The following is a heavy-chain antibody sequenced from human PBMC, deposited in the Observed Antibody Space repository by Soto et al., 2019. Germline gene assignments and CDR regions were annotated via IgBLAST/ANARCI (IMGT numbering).Heavy chain of an antibody. CDR1: GGSISSDY. J-gene: IGHJ6*02. Sequence: SDTRSVTGTVSGGSISSDYWSWIGQPAGKGLEWIGRIYPSGSTNYNPSLNSRVTISVDTSKNQFSLKLSSVTAADTAVYYCARETSSGWYYYGMDVWGQGTTVTVSS. D-gene: IGHD6-19*01. V-gene: IGHV4-4*07. CDR2: IYPSGST. CDR3: ARETSSGWYYYGMDV.